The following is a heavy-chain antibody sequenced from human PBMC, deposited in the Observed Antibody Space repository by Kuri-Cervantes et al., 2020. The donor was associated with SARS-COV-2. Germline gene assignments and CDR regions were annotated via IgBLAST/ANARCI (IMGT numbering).Heavy chain of an antibody. D-gene: IGHD2-8*02. CDR1: GYTLTSYG. Sequence: ASVKVSCKASGYTLTSYGISWVRQAPGQGLEWMGWISAYNGNTNYAQKLQGRVTMTTDTSTSTAYMEVNSLTSEDTAVYFCARSQGYCTANSCSWNWFAPWGQGTQVTVSS. CDR2: ISAYNGNT. V-gene: IGHV1-18*01. CDR3: ARSQGYCTANSCSWNWFAP. J-gene: IGHJ5*02.